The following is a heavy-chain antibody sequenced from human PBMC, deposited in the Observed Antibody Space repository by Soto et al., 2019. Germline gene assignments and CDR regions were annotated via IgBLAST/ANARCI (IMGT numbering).Heavy chain of an antibody. J-gene: IGHJ4*02. V-gene: IGHV4-30-4*01. CDR3: ATRDLIVENDY. D-gene: IGHD3-16*02. Sequence: SETLSLTCTVSGGSISSGDYYWSWIRQPPGKGLEWIGYIYYSGSTYYNPSLKSRVTISVDTSKNQFSLKLSSVTAADTAVYYCATRDLIVENDYWGQGTLVTVSS. CDR2: IYYSGST. CDR1: GGSISSGDYY.